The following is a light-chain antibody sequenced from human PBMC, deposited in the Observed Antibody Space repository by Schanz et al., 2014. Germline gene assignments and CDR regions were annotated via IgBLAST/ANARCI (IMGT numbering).Light chain of an antibody. CDR1: SSDVGGYNY. Sequence: QSALTQPASVSGSPGQSITISCTGTSSDVGGYNYVSWYQQYPGKAPKLMIYEGSRRPSGVSNRFSGSKSGNTASLTISGLQTEDEADYYCRSYTSSSTYVFGTGTKVTVL. CDR2: EGS. V-gene: IGLV2-14*01. J-gene: IGLJ1*01. CDR3: RSYTSSSTYV.